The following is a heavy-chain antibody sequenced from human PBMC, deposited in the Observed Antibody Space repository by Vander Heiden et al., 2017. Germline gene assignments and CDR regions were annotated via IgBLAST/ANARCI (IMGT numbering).Heavy chain of an antibody. D-gene: IGHD1-1*01. J-gene: IGHJ5*01. CDR3: ARRLNGSFDS. Sequence: EVKVVQSGAEVKKTGESLKISCKCSGYRFTSYWIGWVRQRPGKGREWMGLIFPCDSDTRYRPSCQGQVTISADKTITTAYLRWNSLKASDTAMYYCARRLNGSFDSWGQGTLVTVSS. CDR2: IFPCDSDT. V-gene: IGHV5-51*01. CDR1: GYRFTSYW.